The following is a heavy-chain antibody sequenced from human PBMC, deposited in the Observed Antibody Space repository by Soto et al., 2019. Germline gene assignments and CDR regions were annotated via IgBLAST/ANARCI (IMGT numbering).Heavy chain of an antibody. CDR2: INHSGST. CDR1: GGSFSGYY. Sequence: ETLSLTCAVYGGSFSGYYWSWIRQPPGKGLEWIGEINHSGSTNYNPSLKSRVTISVDTSKNQFSLKLSSVTAADTAVYYCARGRRSGHFDYWGQGTLVTVSS. CDR3: ARGRRSGHFDY. V-gene: IGHV4-34*01. J-gene: IGHJ4*02.